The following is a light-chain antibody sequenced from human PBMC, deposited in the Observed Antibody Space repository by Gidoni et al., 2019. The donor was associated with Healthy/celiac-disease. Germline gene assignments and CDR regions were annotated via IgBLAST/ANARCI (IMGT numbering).Light chain of an antibody. V-gene: IGKV3-11*01. Sequence: EIVLTQSPATLSLSPGESATLPCRASQSVSSYLAWYQQKPGQAPRLLIYDASNRATGIPARFSGSGSGTDFTLTISSLEPEDFAVYYCQQRSNWPRALTFGGGTKVEIK. J-gene: IGKJ4*01. CDR3: QQRSNWPRALT. CDR2: DAS. CDR1: QSVSSY.